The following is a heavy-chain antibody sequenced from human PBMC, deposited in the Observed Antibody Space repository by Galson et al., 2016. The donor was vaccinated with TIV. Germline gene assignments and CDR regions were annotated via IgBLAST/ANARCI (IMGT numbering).Heavy chain of an antibody. J-gene: IGHJ2*01. CDR1: GGSFSNYY. Sequence: SVKVSCKASGGSFSNYYINWVRQAPGQGPEWMGGIVPIYRSPKYARRFQGRVTITADESTGTVFVELTSLTSDDTATYYCARPSDSSWYFDLWGRGTQVIVSS. CDR3: ARPSDSSWYFDL. CDR2: IVPIYRSP. D-gene: IGHD6-13*01. V-gene: IGHV1-69*13.